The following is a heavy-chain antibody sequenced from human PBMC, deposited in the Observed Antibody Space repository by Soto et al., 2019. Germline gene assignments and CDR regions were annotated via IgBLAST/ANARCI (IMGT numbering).Heavy chain of an antibody. D-gene: IGHD3-10*01. CDR2: ISGSGGST. J-gene: IGHJ6*02. CDR1: GFTFSSYA. V-gene: IGHV3-23*01. Sequence: GGSLRLSCAASGFTFSSYAMSWVRQAPGKGLEWVSAISGSGGSTYYADSVKGRFTISRDNSKNTLYLQMNSLRAEDTAVYYWAKDLYGSGSSTPYYYYGMDVWGQGTTVTVSS. CDR3: AKDLYGSGSSTPYYYYGMDV.